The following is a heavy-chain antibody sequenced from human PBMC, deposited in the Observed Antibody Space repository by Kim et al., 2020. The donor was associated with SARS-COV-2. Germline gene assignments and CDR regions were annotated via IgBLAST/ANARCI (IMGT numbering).Heavy chain of an antibody. CDR2: ITKSSTTI. Sequence: GGSLRLSCATSGFTFSAYDMNWVRQAPGKGLEWVSCITKSSTTIYYADSVEGRFTISRDNAKNSLFLQINSLRDEDTALYYCVRDRMGGAFDMWGQGTMVTVSS. CDR3: VRDRMGGAFDM. D-gene: IGHD3-16*01. CDR1: GFTFSAYD. J-gene: IGHJ3*02. V-gene: IGHV3-48*02.